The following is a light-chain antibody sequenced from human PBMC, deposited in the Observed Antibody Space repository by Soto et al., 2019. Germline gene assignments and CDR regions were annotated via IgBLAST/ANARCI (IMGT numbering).Light chain of an antibody. CDR2: DAY. CDR1: QSVSSY. Sequence: EIVLTQSPATLSLYPGERATLSCRASQSVSSYLAWYQQKPGQAPRLLIYDAYNSATGIPARFSGSGSGTDFTLTISSLEPEDFAVYYCQQRSSWPPAWTFGQGTKVEIK. CDR3: QQRSSWPPAWT. J-gene: IGKJ1*01. V-gene: IGKV3-11*01.